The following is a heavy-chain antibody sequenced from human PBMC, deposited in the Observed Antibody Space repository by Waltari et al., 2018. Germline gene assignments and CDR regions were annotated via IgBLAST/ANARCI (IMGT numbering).Heavy chain of an antibody. Sequence: QLQLKESGPRLVKSSETLSLTCPISGGSISTSTHYWAWLRQTPGKGPEWIGSVSYNGNAYYNPSLESRVTMSVDRSKNHFSLDLESVTTPDTSIYFCARSFGGSGSYKFDYWGQGILVTVSS. CDR2: VSYNGNA. D-gene: IGHD3-10*01. CDR1: GGSISTSTHY. CDR3: ARSFGGSGSYKFDY. J-gene: IGHJ4*02. V-gene: IGHV4-39*02.